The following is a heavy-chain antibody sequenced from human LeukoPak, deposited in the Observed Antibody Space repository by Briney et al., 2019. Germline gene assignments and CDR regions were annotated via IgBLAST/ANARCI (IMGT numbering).Heavy chain of an antibody. J-gene: IGHJ4*02. CDR2: ISGSGGST. V-gene: IGHV3-23*01. D-gene: IGHD3-10*01. CDR1: GFTFSSYA. CDR3: AKDIVDYGSGSFNPDY. Sequence: PGGSLRLSCAASGFTFSSYAMSWVRQAPGKGLEWVSAISGSGGSTYYADSVKGRFTISRDNSKNTLDLQMNSLRAEDTAVYYCAKDIVDYGSGSFNPDYWGQGTLVTVSS.